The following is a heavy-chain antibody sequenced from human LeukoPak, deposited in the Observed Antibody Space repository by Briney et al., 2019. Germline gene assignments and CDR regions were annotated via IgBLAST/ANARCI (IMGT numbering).Heavy chain of an antibody. D-gene: IGHD1-1*01. CDR1: GGSFSGYY. CDR3: ASSGTITYMDV. J-gene: IGHJ6*03. V-gene: IGHV4-34*01. Sequence: SETLSLTCTVYGGSFSGYYWTWIRQPPGKGLEWIGEINHSGSTNYNPSLKSRVTISVDTSKNQFSLKLTSVTAADTAVYYCASSGTITYMDVWGKGTTVTVSS. CDR2: INHSGST.